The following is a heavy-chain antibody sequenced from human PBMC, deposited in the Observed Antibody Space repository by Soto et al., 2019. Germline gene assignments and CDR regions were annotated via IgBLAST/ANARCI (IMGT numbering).Heavy chain of an antibody. CDR3: ATPRYSSGWYNYYYGMDV. V-gene: IGHV1-24*01. D-gene: IGHD6-19*01. CDR2: FDPEDGET. Sequence: ASVKVSCKVSGYTLTELSMHWVRQAPGKGLEWMGGFDPEDGETIYAQKFQGRVTMTEDTSTDTAYMELSSLRSEDTAVYYCATPRYSSGWYNYYYGMDVWGQGTTVTVSS. J-gene: IGHJ6*02. CDR1: GYTLTELS.